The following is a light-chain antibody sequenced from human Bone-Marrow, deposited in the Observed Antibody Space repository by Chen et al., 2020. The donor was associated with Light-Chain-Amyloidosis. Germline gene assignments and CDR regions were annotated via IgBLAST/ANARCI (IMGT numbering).Light chain of an antibody. CDR1: DLPTKY. Sequence: SYELTQPPSVSVSPGQTARITCSGDDLPTKYAYWYQQKPGQAPVLVIHRDTERPSGISERFSGSSSGTTATLTISGVQAEDEAYYHCQSAYSIGTYDVIFGGGTNLPVL. V-gene: IGLV3-25*03. J-gene: IGLJ2*01. CDR3: QSAYSIGTYDVI. CDR2: RDT.